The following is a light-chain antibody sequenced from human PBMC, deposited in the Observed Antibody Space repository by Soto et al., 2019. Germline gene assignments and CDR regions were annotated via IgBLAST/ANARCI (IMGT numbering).Light chain of an antibody. V-gene: IGKV3-20*01. J-gene: IGKJ2*01. CDR2: GPS. CDR1: QSVSSSY. CDR3: QQDGSSQGYT. Sequence: EIVLTQSPGTLSLSPGERATVSCRASQSVSSSYLAWHQQKPGQAPRLLIYGPSSRATGIPDRFSGSGSWTEFTLTISRLEPEEFAVYFCQQDGSSQGYTFGQGTKLEIK.